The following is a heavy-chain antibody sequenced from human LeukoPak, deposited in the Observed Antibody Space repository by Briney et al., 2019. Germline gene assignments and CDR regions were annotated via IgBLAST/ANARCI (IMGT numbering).Heavy chain of an antibody. D-gene: IGHD6-19*01. CDR3: AKAKGGDSSGWYRDDAFDI. CDR1: GFSISYYG. J-gene: IGHJ3*02. Sequence: GRSLKLSCAASGFSISYYGMHWVRQAPGKGLEWVAVISQDGIDKYYADSVKGQVTISRDNSRNTLYLQMNSLRAEDTAVYYCAKAKGGDSSGWYRDDAFDIWGQGTMVTVSS. V-gene: IGHV3-30*18. CDR2: ISQDGIDK.